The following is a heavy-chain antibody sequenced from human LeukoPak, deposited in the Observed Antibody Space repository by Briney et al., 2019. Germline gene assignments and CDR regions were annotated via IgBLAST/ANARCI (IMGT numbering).Heavy chain of an antibody. V-gene: IGHV1-18*01. CDR1: GYTFTSYG. CDR3: AVTTGVVVPAAIRNFDY. CDR2: ISAYNGNT. J-gene: IGHJ4*02. D-gene: IGHD2-2*01. Sequence: ASVKVSCKASGYTFTSYGISWVRQAPGQGLEWMGWISAYNGNTNYAQKLQGRVTMTTDTSTSTAYMELSSLRSEDTAVYYCAVTTGVVVPAAIRNFDYWGQGTLVTVSS.